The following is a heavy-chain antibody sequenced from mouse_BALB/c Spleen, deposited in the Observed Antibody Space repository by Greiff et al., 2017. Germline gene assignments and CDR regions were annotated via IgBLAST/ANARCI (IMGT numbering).Heavy chain of an antibody. CDR1: GFNIKDTY. CDR2: IDTANGNT. V-gene: IGHV14-3*02. J-gene: IGHJ2*01. D-gene: IGHD2-4*01. CDR3: ARTTMITTTGFDY. Sequence: VQLQQSGAELVKPGASVKLSCTASGFNIKDTYMHWVKQRPEQGLEWIGRIDTANGNTKYDPKFQGKATITADTSSNTAYLQLSSLTSEDTAVYYCARTTMITTTGFDYWGQGTTLTVSS.